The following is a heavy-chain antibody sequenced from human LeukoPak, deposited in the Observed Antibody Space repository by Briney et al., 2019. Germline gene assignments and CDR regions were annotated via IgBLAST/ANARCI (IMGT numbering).Heavy chain of an antibody. V-gene: IGHV3-7*03. CDR2: IKQDGSEK. CDR1: GFNFSTYW. Sequence: PGGSLRLSCAASGFNFSTYWMSWVRQAPGKGLEWVANIKQDGSEKYYVDSVEGRFSISRDNTKNSMYLQMTSLRADDTGVYYCARDRAWNYFDYWGQGTLVTVSS. J-gene: IGHJ4*02. CDR3: ARDRAWNYFDY. D-gene: IGHD3-3*01.